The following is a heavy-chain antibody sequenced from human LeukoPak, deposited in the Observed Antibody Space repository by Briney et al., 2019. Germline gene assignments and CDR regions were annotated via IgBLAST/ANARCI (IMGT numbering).Heavy chain of an antibody. J-gene: IGHJ5*02. V-gene: IGHV3-9*03. Sequence: GRSLRLSCAASGSTFDDYAMHWVRQAPGKGLEWVSGISWNSGTIGYADSVKGRFTISRDNAKNSLYLQMNSLRAEDMALYYCAKGAEYSSSWYVGWFDPWGQGTLVTVSS. CDR1: GSTFDDYA. D-gene: IGHD6-13*01. CDR2: ISWNSGTI. CDR3: AKGAEYSSSWYVGWFDP.